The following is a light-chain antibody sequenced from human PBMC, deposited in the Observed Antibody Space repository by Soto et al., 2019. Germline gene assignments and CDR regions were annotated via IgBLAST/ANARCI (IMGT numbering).Light chain of an antibody. CDR2: DVS. Sequence: QSALTQPASVSGSPGQSITISCTGTSSDVGGYNYVSWYQQHPGKAPKVMIYDVSNRPSGVSNRFSGSKSGNTASLTISGLQAEDEADYYSSSYTSTRTPYVFGTGTKVTVL. V-gene: IGLV2-14*01. J-gene: IGLJ1*01. CDR1: SSDVGGYNY. CDR3: SSYTSTRTPYV.